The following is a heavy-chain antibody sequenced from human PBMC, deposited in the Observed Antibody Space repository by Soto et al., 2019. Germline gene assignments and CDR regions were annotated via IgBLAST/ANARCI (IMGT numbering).Heavy chain of an antibody. CDR3: SKESLTEAGSHFCY. V-gene: IGHV3-23*01. CDR2: ISGSGAGT. Sequence: EVQLLESGGGVVQPGGSLRLSCAASGFTFTNFAMSWVRQAPGKGLEWVSAISGSGAGTYFADSVKGRFTISRDNSKNTLYLQMNRLRAEDTAAYYCSKESLTEAGSHFCYWGQGILVTVSS. D-gene: IGHD6-19*01. CDR1: GFTFTNFA. J-gene: IGHJ4*02.